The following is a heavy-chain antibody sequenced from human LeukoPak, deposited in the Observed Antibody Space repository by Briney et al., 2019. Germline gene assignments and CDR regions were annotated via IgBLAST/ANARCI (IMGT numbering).Heavy chain of an antibody. D-gene: IGHD1-26*01. J-gene: IGHJ4*02. V-gene: IGHV1-18*01. CDR1: GYTFTTTY. CDR3: ARGGTYYPCIDY. CDR2: VSAYNGKT. Sequence: ASVKVSCKTSGYTFTTTYINWVRQAPGQGLEWMGWVSAYNGKTSYAQKFQGRVTMTIDASTTTAYMDLTSLTFDDTAAYYCARGGTYYPCIDYWGQGTLVTVSS.